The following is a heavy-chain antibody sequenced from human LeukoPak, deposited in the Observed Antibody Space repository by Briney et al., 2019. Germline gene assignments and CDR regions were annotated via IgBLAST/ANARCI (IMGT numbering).Heavy chain of an antibody. J-gene: IGHJ3*02. V-gene: IGHV4-59*01. CDR1: GGSISSYY. D-gene: IGHD3-10*01. Sequence: SETLSLTCTVSGGSISSYYWSWIRQSPGKGLEWIGYIYYSGSTKHNPSLKSRVTMSLDASKNQFSLKLRSVTAADTAVYYCGRCYGSGTYAAFDIWGQGRLFTVSS. CDR2: IYYSGST. CDR3: GRCYGSGTYAAFDI.